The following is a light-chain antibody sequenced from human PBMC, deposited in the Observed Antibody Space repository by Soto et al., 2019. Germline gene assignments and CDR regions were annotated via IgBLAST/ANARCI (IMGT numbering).Light chain of an antibody. CDR2: SAS. CDR1: QALSNY. CDR3: QQLSRYPLT. J-gene: IGKJ4*01. V-gene: IGKV1-9*01. Sequence: DIQLTQSPSFLSASVGDTVTITCRASQALSNYLAWYQQRPGKPPDRLIYSASTLQSGVPSRFGGSGSETEVSLTIRALQPEDFATYYCQQLSRYPLTFGGGTKVDIK.